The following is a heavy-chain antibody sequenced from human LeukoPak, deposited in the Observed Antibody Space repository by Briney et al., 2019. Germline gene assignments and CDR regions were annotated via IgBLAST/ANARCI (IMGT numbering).Heavy chain of an antibody. V-gene: IGHV4-34*01. CDR3: ARGSDIVVVPASYAAFDP. CDR1: GGSFSGYY. D-gene: IGHD2-2*01. Sequence: SETLSLTCAVYGGSFSGYYWSWIRQPPGKGLEWIGEINHSGSTNYNPSLKSRVTISVDTSKNQFSLKLSSVTAADTAVYYCARGSDIVVVPASYAAFDPWGQGTLVTASS. CDR2: INHSGST. J-gene: IGHJ5*02.